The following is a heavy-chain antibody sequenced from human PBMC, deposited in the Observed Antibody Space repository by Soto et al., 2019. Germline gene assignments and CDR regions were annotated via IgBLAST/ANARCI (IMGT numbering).Heavy chain of an antibody. CDR2: IDYTGST. V-gene: IGHV4-61*01. Sequence: SETLSLTCTVSGDSVTSRKYYWNWIRQPPGKGLEWIGNIDYTGSTKYNPSLKSRVTISLETSKTQFSLKLNSVTAADTAVYYCAREWWAILGREGWLDSWGQGTLVTVSS. J-gene: IGHJ5*01. CDR1: GDSVTSRKYY. D-gene: IGHD2-15*01. CDR3: AREWWAILGREGWLDS.